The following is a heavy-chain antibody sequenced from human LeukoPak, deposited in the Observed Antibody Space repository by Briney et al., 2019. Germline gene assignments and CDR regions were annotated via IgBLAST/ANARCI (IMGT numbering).Heavy chain of an antibody. CDR3: AKSLAPVWTGYYRADY. CDR2: IGASGGST. D-gene: IGHD3/OR15-3a*01. J-gene: IGHJ4*02. Sequence: GGSLRLSCTASGFTFSTYAMSWVRQAPGKGLERVSAIGASGGSTYHAGSVKGRFATSRDNSKNTLYLQMNSQRAEDTAVYYCAKSLAPVWTGYYRADYWGQGTLVTVSS. V-gene: IGHV3-23*01. CDR1: GFTFSTYA.